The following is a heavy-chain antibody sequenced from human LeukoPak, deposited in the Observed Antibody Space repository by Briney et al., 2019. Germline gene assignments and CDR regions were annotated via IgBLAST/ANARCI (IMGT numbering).Heavy chain of an antibody. CDR1: RYTFTGYY. Sequence: GASVKVSCKASRYTFTGYYMHWVRQAPEQGLEWMGWINPNSGGTNYAQKFQGRVTMTRDTSISTAYMELSRLRSDDTAVYYCARDREWRSSPTGEFDYWGQGTLVTVSS. J-gene: IGHJ4*02. CDR3: ARDREWRSSPTGEFDY. V-gene: IGHV1-2*02. D-gene: IGHD6-13*01. CDR2: INPNSGGT.